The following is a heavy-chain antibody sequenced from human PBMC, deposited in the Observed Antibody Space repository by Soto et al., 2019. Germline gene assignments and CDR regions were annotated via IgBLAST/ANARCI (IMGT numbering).Heavy chain of an antibody. V-gene: IGHV2-70*11. D-gene: IGHD1-26*01. J-gene: IGHJ3*02. CDR2: IDWDDDK. CDR3: ARMLGGSYHDAFDI. Sequence: SGPTLVNPTQTLTLTCTFSGFSLSTSGMCVSWIRQPPGKALEWLARIDWDDDKYYSTPLKTRLTISKDTSKNQVVLTMTNMDPVDTATYYCARMLGGSYHDAFDIWGQGTMVTVS. CDR1: GFSLSTSGMC.